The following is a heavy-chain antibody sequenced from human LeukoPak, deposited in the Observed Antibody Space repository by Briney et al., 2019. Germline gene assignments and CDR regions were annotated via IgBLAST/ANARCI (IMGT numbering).Heavy chain of an antibody. Sequence: SETLSLTCTVSGASITDYYWSWVRQPAGAGLEWIGRVHTSGHTNYNPSLKTRVTMSVDTSRNLFSLKVGSATAADTAVYYCARGGDYETVTVSLPYRHQFYYYMDVSGKGTTVTVSS. CDR2: VHTSGHT. D-gene: IGHD3-9*01. V-gene: IGHV4-4*07. J-gene: IGHJ6*03. CDR3: ARGGDYETVTVSLPYRHQFYYYMDV. CDR1: GASITDYY.